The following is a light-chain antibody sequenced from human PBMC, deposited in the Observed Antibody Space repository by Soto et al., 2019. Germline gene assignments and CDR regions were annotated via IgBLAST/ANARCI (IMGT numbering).Light chain of an antibody. Sequence: QSVLTQPASVSGSPGQSITISCTGTSSDVGDYNHHVSWYQQHPGKAPKVMIYEVSNRPSGVSDRFSGSKSGNTASLTISGLQAEDEADYYCSSYTSTSTLVFGGGTK. CDR3: SSYTSTSTLV. CDR1: SSDVGDYNHH. J-gene: IGLJ2*01. V-gene: IGLV2-14*01. CDR2: EVS.